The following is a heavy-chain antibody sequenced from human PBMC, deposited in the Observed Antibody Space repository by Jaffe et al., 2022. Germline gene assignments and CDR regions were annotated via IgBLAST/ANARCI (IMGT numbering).Heavy chain of an antibody. CDR3: ARSPSVRFLDPSFSGAFDI. CDR2: IYPGDSDT. Sequence: EVQLVQSGAEVKKPGESLKISCKGSGYSFTSYWIGWVRQMPGKGLEWMGIIYPGDSDTRYSPSFQGQVTISADKSISTAYLQWSSLKASDTAMYYCARSPSVRFLDPSFSGAFDIWGQGTMVTVSS. V-gene: IGHV5-51*03. CDR1: GYSFTSYW. J-gene: IGHJ3*02. D-gene: IGHD3-3*01.